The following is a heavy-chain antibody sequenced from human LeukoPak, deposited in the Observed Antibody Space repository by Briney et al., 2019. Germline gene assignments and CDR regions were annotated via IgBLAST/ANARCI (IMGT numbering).Heavy chain of an antibody. CDR1: GGSFSGYY. V-gene: IGHV4-34*01. D-gene: IGHD6-19*01. CDR3: ARGDSSGWSGFHYYYMDV. CDR2: INHSGST. J-gene: IGHJ6*03. Sequence: SETLSLTCAVYGGSFSGYYWSWIRQPPGKGLEWIGEINHSGSTNYNPSLKSRVTISVDTSKNQFSLKLSSVTAADTAVYYCARGDSSGWSGFHYYYMDVWGKGTTVTVSS.